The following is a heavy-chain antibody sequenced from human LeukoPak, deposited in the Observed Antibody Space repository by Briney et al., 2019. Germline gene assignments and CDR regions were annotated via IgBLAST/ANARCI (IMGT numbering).Heavy chain of an antibody. D-gene: IGHD3-22*01. V-gene: IGHV4-38-2*02. CDR1: GYSISSGYY. J-gene: IGHJ4*02. CDR3: AIEDYDSSGYYHPY. CDR2: IYHSGST. Sequence: SETLSLTCGVSGYSISSGYYWGWIRQPPGKGLEWIGSIYHSGSTYYNPSLKSRVTISIDTSKNQFSLKLSSVTAADTAVYCCAIEDYDSSGYYHPYWGQGALVTVSS.